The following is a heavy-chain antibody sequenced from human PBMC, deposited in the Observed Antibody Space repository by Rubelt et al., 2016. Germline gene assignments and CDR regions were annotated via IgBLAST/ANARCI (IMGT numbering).Heavy chain of an antibody. J-gene: IGHJ4*02. D-gene: IGHD4-23*01. CDR3: ARDLGSGGTIAYFYYFDY. CDR2: ISSGSTYI. V-gene: IGHV3-21*01. Sequence: GEGLEWVSSISSGSTYIYHADSVKGRFTISRDNSKNTVSLQMNSLRPEDTAVYYCARDLGSGGTIAYFYYFDYWGQGTLVTVAS.